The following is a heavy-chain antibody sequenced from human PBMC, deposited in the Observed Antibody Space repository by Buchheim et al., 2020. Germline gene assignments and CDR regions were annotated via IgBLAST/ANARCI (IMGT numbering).Heavy chain of an antibody. CDR3: ARGSIAVANPIDY. Sequence: EVQLVESGGGLVQPGGSLRLSCAASGFTFRSYWMHWVRQAPGKGLVWVSVISSDGSTTRYADSVKGRFTISRDNAKNTLYLQMSSLRAEDTAVYYCARGSIAVANPIDYWGQGTL. D-gene: IGHD6-19*01. J-gene: IGHJ4*02. CDR1: GFTFRSYW. V-gene: IGHV3-74*01. CDR2: ISSDGSTT.